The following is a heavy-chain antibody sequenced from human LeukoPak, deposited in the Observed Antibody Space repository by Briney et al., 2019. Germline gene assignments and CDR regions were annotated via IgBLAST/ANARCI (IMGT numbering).Heavy chain of an antibody. Sequence: ASVKVSCKASGYTXTGYYMHGVRQAPGQGLEWMGWINPNNGGTNYAQKFQGRVTMTLDTSISTGYMELSSLRSDDTAIYFCARVDGGEWYYFDYWGQGTLVTVFS. J-gene: IGHJ4*02. V-gene: IGHV1-2*02. CDR2: INPNNGGT. CDR3: ARVDGGEWYYFDY. CDR1: GYTXTGYY. D-gene: IGHD2-8*02.